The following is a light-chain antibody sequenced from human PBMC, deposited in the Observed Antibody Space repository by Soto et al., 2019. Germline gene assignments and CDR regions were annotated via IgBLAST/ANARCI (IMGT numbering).Light chain of an antibody. J-gene: IGLJ1*01. CDR1: SGDVGGYNF. CDR3: SSYTTGSPYV. CDR2: EVT. Sequence: QSALTQPASVSGSPGQSITISCTGTSGDVGGYNFVSWYQQRPGEAPKLIIYEVTNRPSGLFNRFSGSKSGNTASLTISGLQTEDEADYYCSSYTTGSPYVFGTGTKVTVL. V-gene: IGLV2-14*01.